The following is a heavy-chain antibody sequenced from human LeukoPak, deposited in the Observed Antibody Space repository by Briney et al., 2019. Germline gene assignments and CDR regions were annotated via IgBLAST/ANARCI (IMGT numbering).Heavy chain of an antibody. CDR1: GFTFSSYS. CDR2: ISSSSSTI. Sequence: PGGSLRLSCAASGFTFSSYSMNWVRQAPGKRLEWVSYISSSSSTIYYADSVKGRFTISRDNAKNSLYLQMNSLRDEDTAVYYCAREPYDSSGYLDYWGQGTLVTVSS. D-gene: IGHD3-22*01. J-gene: IGHJ4*02. V-gene: IGHV3-48*02. CDR3: AREPYDSSGYLDY.